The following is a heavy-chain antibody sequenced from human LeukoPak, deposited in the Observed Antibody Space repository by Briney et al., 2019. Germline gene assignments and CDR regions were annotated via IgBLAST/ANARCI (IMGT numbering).Heavy chain of an antibody. D-gene: IGHD2-2*01. CDR2: MYSGGDT. J-gene: IGHJ5*02. CDR1: GFTVSDNY. CDR3: ARDAPQVPATGVLAS. V-gene: IGHV3-53*01. Sequence: GGSLRLSCAASGFTVSDNYMSWVRQAPGKGLEWVSVMYSGGDTYYADSVKGRFTFSRDISKNTLYLQMNGLRTEDTAMYYCARDAPQVPATGVLASWGQGTLVTVSS.